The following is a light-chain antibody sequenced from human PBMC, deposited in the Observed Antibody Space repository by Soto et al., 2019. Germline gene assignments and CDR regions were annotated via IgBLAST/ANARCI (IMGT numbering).Light chain of an antibody. CDR3: HQYDSWT. CDR1: QSVSSSY. V-gene: IGKV3-20*01. CDR2: GAS. Sequence: EIVLPQSPGTLSLSPGESSPLSCRASQSVSSSYLAWYQQKPGQAPRLLIYGASSRATGIPDRFSGSGSGTDLTLTISRLEPEDFAVYYCHQYDSWTFGQGTKVDIK. J-gene: IGKJ1*01.